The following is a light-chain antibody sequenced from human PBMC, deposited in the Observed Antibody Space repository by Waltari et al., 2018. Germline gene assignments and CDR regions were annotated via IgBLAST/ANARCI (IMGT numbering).Light chain of an antibody. CDR3: QQRSNSPIT. J-gene: IGKJ3*01. CDR1: QSVSSY. Sequence: EIVLTQSPATLSLSPGERATLSCRASQSVSSYLAWYQQKPGQAPRLLIYDASNRASGIPARFSGSGSGTDFTLTISSLQPEDFAAYYCQQRSNSPITFGAGTKVDIK. V-gene: IGKV3-11*01. CDR2: DAS.